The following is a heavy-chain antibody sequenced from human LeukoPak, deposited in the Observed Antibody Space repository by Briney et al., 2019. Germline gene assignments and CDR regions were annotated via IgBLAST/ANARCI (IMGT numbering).Heavy chain of an antibody. CDR2: TYWGDDK. J-gene: IGHJ5*02. Sequence: SGPTLVNPTQTLTLTCTFSGFSLSAPQVAVGWIRQPPGKALEFLALTYWGDDKRFSSSLRSRHTITSDASKNQVVLTVANLDPMDTATYYCAHKPAQKNYFDPWGQGTLVTVSS. CDR3: AHKPAQKNYFDP. V-gene: IGHV2-5*02. CDR1: GFSLSAPQVA. D-gene: IGHD1-7*01.